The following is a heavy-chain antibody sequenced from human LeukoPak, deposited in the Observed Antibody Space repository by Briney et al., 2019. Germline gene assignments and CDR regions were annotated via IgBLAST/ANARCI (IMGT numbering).Heavy chain of an antibody. CDR3: ARTGGDGYNSGVGY. Sequence: ERSLRLSCAASGFTFSSYGMHWVRQAPGKGLEWVAVIWYDGSNKYYADSVKGRFTISRDNSKNTLYLQMNSLRAEDTAVYYCARTGGDGYNSGVGYWGQGTLVTVSS. CDR2: IWYDGSNK. V-gene: IGHV3-33*01. D-gene: IGHD5-24*01. CDR1: GFTFSSYG. J-gene: IGHJ4*02.